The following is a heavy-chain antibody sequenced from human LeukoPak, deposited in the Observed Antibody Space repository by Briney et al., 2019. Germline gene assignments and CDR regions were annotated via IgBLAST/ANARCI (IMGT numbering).Heavy chain of an antibody. CDR1: GFTFSSYA. CDR3: ARYSSGHFDY. Sequence: GRSLRLSCAASGFTFSSYAMHWVRQAPGKGLEWVAVISYDGSNKYYADSVKGRFTIPRDSPKNTLYLQMNSLRAEDTAVYYCARYSSGHFDYWGQGTLVTVSS. J-gene: IGHJ4*02. CDR2: ISYDGSNK. V-gene: IGHV3-30-3*01. D-gene: IGHD6-19*01.